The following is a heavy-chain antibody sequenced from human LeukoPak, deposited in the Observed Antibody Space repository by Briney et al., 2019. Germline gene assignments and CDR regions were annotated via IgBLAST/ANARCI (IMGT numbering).Heavy chain of an antibody. V-gene: IGHV3-7*01. CDR2: IKQDGSEK. CDR3: AREMAAGNRKPYYYYGMDV. D-gene: IGHD6-13*01. CDR1: GFTFSSYW. J-gene: IGHJ6*02. Sequence: GGSLRLSCAASGFTFSSYWMSWVRQAPGKGLEWVANIKQDGSEKYYVDSVKGRFTISRDNAENSLYLQMNSLRDEDTAVYYCAREMAAGNRKPYYYYGMDVWRQGTTVTVSS.